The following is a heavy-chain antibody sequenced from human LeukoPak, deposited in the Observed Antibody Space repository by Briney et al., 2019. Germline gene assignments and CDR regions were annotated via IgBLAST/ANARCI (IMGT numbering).Heavy chain of an antibody. D-gene: IGHD3-22*01. CDR1: GFTVSSNY. Sequence: PGGSLRLSCAASGFTVSSNYMSWVRQAPGKGLEWVSVIYSGGSTYYADSVKGRFTISRDNSKNTLYLQMNSLRAEDTAVYYCARDPGAGMIVVPHQNTARDAFDIWGQGTMVTVSS. CDR3: ARDPGAGMIVVPHQNTARDAFDI. V-gene: IGHV3-66*01. CDR2: IYSGGST. J-gene: IGHJ3*02.